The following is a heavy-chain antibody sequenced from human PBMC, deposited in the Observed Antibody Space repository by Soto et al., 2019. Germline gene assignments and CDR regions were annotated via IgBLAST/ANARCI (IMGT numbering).Heavy chain of an antibody. V-gene: IGHV3-30*18. CDR2: ISYDGSDK. CDR3: AKVLGELSLESYDY. J-gene: IGHJ4*02. Sequence: QVQLVESGGGVVQPGRSLRLSCAASGFTFSSYAMHWVRQAPGKGLEWVAVISYDGSDKYYADSVKGRFTISRDNSKNTVNLQRSSLRAADTAVYYFAKVLGELSLESYDYWGQRTLISVSS. D-gene: IGHD3-16*02. CDR1: GFTFSSYA.